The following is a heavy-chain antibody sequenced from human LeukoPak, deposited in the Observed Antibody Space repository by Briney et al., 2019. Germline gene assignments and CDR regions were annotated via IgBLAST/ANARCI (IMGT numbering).Heavy chain of an antibody. Sequence: SETLSLTCTVSGGSIYSYGWNWIRQPPGKGLEWIGYTHYSGSTIYNSSLKSRVTISEDTSKNQFSLKLNSVTAADTAVYYCARDLGIISSDWYFDLWGRGTLVTVSS. CDR1: GGSIYSYG. V-gene: IGHV4-59*01. D-gene: IGHD7-27*01. CDR2: THYSGST. CDR3: ARDLGIISSDWYFDL. J-gene: IGHJ2*01.